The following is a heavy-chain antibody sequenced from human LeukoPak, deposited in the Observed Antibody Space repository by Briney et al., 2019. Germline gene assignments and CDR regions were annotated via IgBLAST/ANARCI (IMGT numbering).Heavy chain of an antibody. D-gene: IGHD4-17*01. J-gene: IGHJ4*02. CDR3: ARQRGHYGDYFDY. CDR2: IYYSGST. V-gene: IGHV4-59*01. CDR1: GGSFSSYY. Sequence: SETLSLTCAVYGGSFSSYYWSWIRQPPGKGLEWIGYIYYSGSTNYNPSLKSRVTISVDTSKNQFSLKLSSVTAADTAVYYCARQRGHYGDYFDYWGQGTLVTVSS.